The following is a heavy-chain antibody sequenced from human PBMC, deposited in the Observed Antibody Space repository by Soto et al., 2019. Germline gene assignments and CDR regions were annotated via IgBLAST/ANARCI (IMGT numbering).Heavy chain of an antibody. Sequence: EVQLVESGGGLVQPGGSLKLSCAASGFTFSGSAMHWVRQASGKGLEWVGRIRSKANSYATAYAASVKGRSTISRDDSKNTAYLQMNSLKTEDTAVYYCTRDQYYYDSSALFWGWGQGTLVTVSS. CDR3: TRDQYYYDSSALFWG. D-gene: IGHD3-22*01. J-gene: IGHJ4*02. CDR2: IRSKANSYAT. CDR1: GFTFSGSA. V-gene: IGHV3-73*01.